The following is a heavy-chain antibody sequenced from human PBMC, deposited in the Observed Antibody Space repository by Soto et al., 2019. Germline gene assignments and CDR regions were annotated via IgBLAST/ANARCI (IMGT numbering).Heavy chain of an antibody. Sequence: QGQLQQSGPGLVKPSPTLSLTCAISGDSVSSDITSGNWIRQCPSRGLEWLGRTYYRSKWFDDYAESVKSRITINTATSKNQFSLELQSMTPEDTAVYYCASGNALDVWGQGTVVTVSS. J-gene: IGHJ3*01. V-gene: IGHV6-1*01. CDR1: GDSVSSDITS. CDR3: ASGNALDV. CDR2: TYYRSKWFD. D-gene: IGHD1-26*01.